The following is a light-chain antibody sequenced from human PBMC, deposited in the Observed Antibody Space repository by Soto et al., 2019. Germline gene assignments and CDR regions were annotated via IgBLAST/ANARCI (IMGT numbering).Light chain of an antibody. CDR3: QVRTNWSIA. CDR1: QSVSSY. V-gene: IGKV3-11*01. CDR2: DAS. Sequence: EFVLAQSPATPAFSPGEKATPSCRASQSVSSYLAWYQQKPGQAPRLLIYDASNRATGIPARFSGTGSGTDFTLTINNLEPEDFAVYYCQVRTNWSIAFGRGTRLEIK. J-gene: IGKJ5*01.